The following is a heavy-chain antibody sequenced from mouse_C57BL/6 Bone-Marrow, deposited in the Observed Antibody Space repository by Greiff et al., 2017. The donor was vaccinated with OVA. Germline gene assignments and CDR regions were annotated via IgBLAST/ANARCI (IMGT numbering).Heavy chain of an antibody. V-gene: IGHV1-55*01. D-gene: IGHD1-1*01. CDR1: GYTFTSYW. Sequence: QVQLQQPGAELVKPGASVKMSCKASGYTFTSYWITWVKQRPGQGLEWIGDIYPGSGSTNYNEKFKSKATLTVDTSSSTAYMQLSSLTSEDSAVYYCARSLITTVVATDDWGKGTTLTVSS. CDR2: IYPGSGST. J-gene: IGHJ2*01. CDR3: ARSLITTVVATDD.